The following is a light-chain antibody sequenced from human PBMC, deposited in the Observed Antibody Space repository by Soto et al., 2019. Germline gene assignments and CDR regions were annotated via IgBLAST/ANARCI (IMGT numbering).Light chain of an antibody. V-gene: IGLV1-44*01. CDR2: SNN. J-gene: IGLJ3*02. CDR3: AAWDDSLNGPL. CDR1: SSNIGSTT. Sequence: QSVLTQPPSASGTPGQRVTISCSGSSSNIGSTTVNWYQQLPGTAPKLLIYSNNQRPTGVPDRFSGSKSGTSASLAISGLPSEDEADYYCAAWDDSLNGPLFGGGTKVTVL.